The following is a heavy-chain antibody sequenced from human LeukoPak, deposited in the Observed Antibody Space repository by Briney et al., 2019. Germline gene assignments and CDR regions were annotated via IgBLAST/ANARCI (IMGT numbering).Heavy chain of an antibody. CDR2: ISSSGSTI. V-gene: IGHV3-48*03. Sequence: GGSLRLSCAASGFTFSSSEMNWVRQAPGKGLEWVSYISSSGSTIYYADSVKGRFTISRDNAKNSLYLQMNSLRAEDTAGYYCASLTTVPTFWFDPWGQGTLVTVSS. CDR1: GFTFSSSE. CDR3: ASLTTVPTFWFDP. D-gene: IGHD4-17*01. J-gene: IGHJ5*02.